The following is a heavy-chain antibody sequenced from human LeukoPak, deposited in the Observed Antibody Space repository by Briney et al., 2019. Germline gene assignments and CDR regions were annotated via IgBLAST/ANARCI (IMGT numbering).Heavy chain of an antibody. J-gene: IGHJ4*02. CDR1: VFTFSNYA. CDR2: FSPIVVGT. Sequence: GGSLRLSCAASVFTFSNYAMSGVPQAPGKGRECGSAFSPIVVGTYYADSVRGRFTISRDNSKNTLYLQMNRLRAEDTAVYYCANPGSSRGIAGGRPTKYYFEYWGQGTLVPVSS. D-gene: IGHD6-13*01. V-gene: IGHV3-23*01. CDR3: ANPGSSRGIAGGRPTKYYFEY.